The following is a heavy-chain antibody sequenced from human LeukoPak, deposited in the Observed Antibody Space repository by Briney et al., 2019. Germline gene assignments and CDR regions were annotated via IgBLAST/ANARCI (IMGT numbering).Heavy chain of an antibody. D-gene: IGHD2-2*01. J-gene: IGHJ4*02. V-gene: IGHV1-18*01. Sequence: ASVKVSCKASGYTFTSYGISWVRQAPGQGLEWMGWISAYNGNTNYAQKLQGRVTMTTDTSTSTAYMELRSLRSDDTAVYYCARVTISTVPPRVPPPSFDYWGQGTLVTVSS. CDR3: ARVTISTVPPRVPPPSFDY. CDR2: ISAYNGNT. CDR1: GYTFTSYG.